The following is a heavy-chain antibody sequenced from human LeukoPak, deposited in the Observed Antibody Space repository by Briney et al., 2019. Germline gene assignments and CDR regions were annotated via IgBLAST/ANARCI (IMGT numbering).Heavy chain of an antibody. J-gene: IGHJ3*02. CDR1: RVTFSRYW. CDR3: ARSGGTYSFDM. D-gene: IGHD1-26*01. CDR2: INTDGSNT. V-gene: IGHV3-74*01. Sequence: GGSLRLSCAASRVTFSRYWMHWVRQAPGKGLVWVSRINTDGSNTTYADSVKGRFSISRDNAKNTLYLQMNSLGAEDTAVYYCARSGGTYSFDMWGQGTMVTVSS.